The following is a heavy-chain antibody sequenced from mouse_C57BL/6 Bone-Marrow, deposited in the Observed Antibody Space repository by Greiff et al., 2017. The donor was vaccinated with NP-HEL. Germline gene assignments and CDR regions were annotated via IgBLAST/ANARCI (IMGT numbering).Heavy chain of an antibody. CDR1: GYSITSGYY. V-gene: IGHV3-6*01. Sequence: EVHLVESGPGLVKPSQSLSLTCSVTGYSITSGYYWNWIRQFPGNKLEWMGYISYDGSNNYNPSLKNRISITRDTSKNQFFLKLNSVTTEDTATYYCARDYYGSYYFDYWGQGTTLTVSS. J-gene: IGHJ2*01. D-gene: IGHD1-1*01. CDR3: ARDYYGSYYFDY. CDR2: ISYDGSN.